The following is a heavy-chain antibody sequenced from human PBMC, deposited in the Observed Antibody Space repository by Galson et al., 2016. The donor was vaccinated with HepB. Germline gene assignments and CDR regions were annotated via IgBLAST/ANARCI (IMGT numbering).Heavy chain of an antibody. V-gene: IGHV3-33*01. D-gene: IGHD3-10*01. J-gene: IGHJ4*02. CDR3: AHTSPRYYYGPDNTFYFGY. CDR1: GFILSLYG. CDR2: IWHDGSQA. Sequence: SLRLSCAASGFILSLYGMHWVRQAPGKGLEWLAVIWHDGSQASYADSVKGRFTISRDNSKNTVYLKMNSLSGEDTATYYCAHTSPRYYYGPDNTFYFGYWGQGALVTVSS.